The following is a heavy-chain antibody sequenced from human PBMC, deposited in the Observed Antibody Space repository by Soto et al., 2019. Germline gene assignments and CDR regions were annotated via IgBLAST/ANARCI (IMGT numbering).Heavy chain of an antibody. D-gene: IGHD3-16*02. Sequence: QVQLQESGPGLVKPSGTLSLTCAVSSGSISSSNWWSWVRQPPGKGLEWIGEIYHSGSTNYNPSLKSRVTISVDKSKNQFSLKLSSVTAADKAVYYCARGKYYDYIWGSYRRRGGDYFDYWGQGTLVTVSS. CDR2: IYHSGST. CDR1: SGSISSSNW. CDR3: ARGKYYDYIWGSYRRRGGDYFDY. V-gene: IGHV4-4*02. J-gene: IGHJ4*02.